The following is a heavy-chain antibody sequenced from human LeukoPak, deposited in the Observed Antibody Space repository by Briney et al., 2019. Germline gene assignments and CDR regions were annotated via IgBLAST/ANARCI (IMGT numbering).Heavy chain of an antibody. CDR1: GGSISSYY. CDR2: IYTSGST. Sequence: SETLSLTCTVSGGSISSYYWSWIRQPARKGLEWIGRIYTSGSTNYNPSLKSRVTMSVDTSKNQFSLKLSSVTAADTAVYYCASHSDLMVRGVNWFDPWGQGTLVTVSS. D-gene: IGHD3-10*01. V-gene: IGHV4-4*07. J-gene: IGHJ5*02. CDR3: ASHSDLMVRGVNWFDP.